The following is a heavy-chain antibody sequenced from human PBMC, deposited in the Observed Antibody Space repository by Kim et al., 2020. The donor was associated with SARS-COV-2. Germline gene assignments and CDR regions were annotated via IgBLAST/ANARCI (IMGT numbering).Heavy chain of an antibody. Sequence: DSVKGRFTISRDNSKNTLYLQMNSLRAEDTAVYYCAKRTGYSSGWYYFDYWGQGTLVTVSS. D-gene: IGHD6-19*01. V-gene: IGHV3-23*01. J-gene: IGHJ4*02. CDR3: AKRTGYSSGWYYFDY.